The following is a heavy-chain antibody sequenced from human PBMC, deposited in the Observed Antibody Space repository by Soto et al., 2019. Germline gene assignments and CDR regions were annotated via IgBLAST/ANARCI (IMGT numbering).Heavy chain of an antibody. J-gene: IGHJ6*01. CDR3: VKTRLAVPGLMGYYYGMDV. V-gene: IGHV3-30*02. Sequence: PGGSLRLSCAASGFTFSSYGMHWVRQAPGKGLEWVAVIWYDGSNKYYADSVKGRFTISRDNSKNTLGLQMSSLRAEDTATYYCVKTRLAVPGLMGYYYGMDVWGQGTTVTVSS. CDR1: GFTFSSYG. CDR2: IWYDGSNK. D-gene: IGHD3-10*01.